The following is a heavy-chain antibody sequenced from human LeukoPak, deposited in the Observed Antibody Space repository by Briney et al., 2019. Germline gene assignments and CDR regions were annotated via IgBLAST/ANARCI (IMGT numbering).Heavy chain of an antibody. CDR2: IYYSGST. Sequence: SQTLSLTCTVSGGSISSGDYYWSWIRQPPGKGLEWIGYIYYSGSTYYNPSLKSRVTISVDTSKNQFSLKLSSVTAADTAVYFCARERGYSYGPIDYWGQGTLVTVSS. J-gene: IGHJ4*02. CDR1: GGSISSGDYY. CDR3: ARERGYSYGPIDY. D-gene: IGHD5-18*01. V-gene: IGHV4-30-4*01.